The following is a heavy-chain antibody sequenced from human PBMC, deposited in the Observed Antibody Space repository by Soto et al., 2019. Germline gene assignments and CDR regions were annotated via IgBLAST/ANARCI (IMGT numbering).Heavy chain of an antibody. D-gene: IGHD6-13*01. V-gene: IGHV4-59*01. Sequence: SETLSLTCTVSGGSIISYYCIFIRHPPFKGLEWIGYIYYSGSTNYNPSLKSRVTISVDTSKNQFSLKLSSVTAADTAVYYCARGGIAAADNYYYYGMDVWGQGTTVTVSS. CDR3: ARGGIAAADNYYYYGMDV. J-gene: IGHJ6*02. CDR1: GGSIISYY. CDR2: IYYSGST.